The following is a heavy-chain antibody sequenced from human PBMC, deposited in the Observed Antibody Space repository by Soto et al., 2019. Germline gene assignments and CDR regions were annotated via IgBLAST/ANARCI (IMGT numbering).Heavy chain of an antibody. CDR1: GFTFSSYG. V-gene: IGHV3-33*01. J-gene: IGHJ4*02. D-gene: IGHD3-22*01. CDR3: AREVVYYDSSGYLNY. CDR2: IWYDGSNK. Sequence: QVQLVESGGGVVQPGRSLRLSCAASGFTFSSYGMHWVRQAPGKGLEWVAVIWYDGSNKYYADSVKGRFTISRDNSKNTLYLQMNSLRAEDTAVYYCAREVVYYDSSGYLNYWGQGTLVTVSS.